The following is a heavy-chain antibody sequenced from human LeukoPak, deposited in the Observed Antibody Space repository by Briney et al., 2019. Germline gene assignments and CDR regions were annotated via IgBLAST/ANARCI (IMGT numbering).Heavy chain of an antibody. Sequence: GGSLRLSCAASGFTFSSYGMHWVRQAPGKGLEWVAVIWYDGSNKYYADSVKGRFTISRDNSKNTLYLQMNSLRAEDTAVYYCARDNYGDHRYNWFDPWGQGTLVTVSP. D-gene: IGHD4-17*01. CDR3: ARDNYGDHRYNWFDP. J-gene: IGHJ5*02. CDR2: IWYDGSNK. V-gene: IGHV3-33*01. CDR1: GFTFSSYG.